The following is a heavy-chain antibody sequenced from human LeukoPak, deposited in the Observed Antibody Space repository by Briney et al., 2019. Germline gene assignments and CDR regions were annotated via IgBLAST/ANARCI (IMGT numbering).Heavy chain of an antibody. V-gene: IGHV3-23*01. Sequence: QSGGSLRLSCAASGFTFSTYAMRWVRQAPGKGLEWVSGISGGGGSTYYADSVKGRFTISRDNSKNTLYLQMNSLRAEDTAVYYCAKDYYGSGSHSSPIYFDYWGQGTLVTVSS. CDR3: AKDYYGSGSHSSPIYFDY. CDR1: GFTFSTYA. D-gene: IGHD3-10*01. J-gene: IGHJ4*02. CDR2: ISGGGGST.